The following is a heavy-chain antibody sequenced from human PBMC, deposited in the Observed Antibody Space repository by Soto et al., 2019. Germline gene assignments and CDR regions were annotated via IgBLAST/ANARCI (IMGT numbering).Heavy chain of an antibody. CDR3: AKFLYYYDITPIFDY. J-gene: IGHJ4*02. D-gene: IGHD3-22*01. CDR1: GFTFSSYA. V-gene: IGHV3-23*01. CDR2: ISGSGGST. Sequence: EVQLLESGGGLVQPGGSLRLSCAASGFTFSSYAMSWVRQAPGKGLEWVSAISGSGGSTYYADSVKGRFTISRDNFKNTLYLQMNSLRAEDTAVYYCAKFLYYYDITPIFDYWGQGTLVTVSS.